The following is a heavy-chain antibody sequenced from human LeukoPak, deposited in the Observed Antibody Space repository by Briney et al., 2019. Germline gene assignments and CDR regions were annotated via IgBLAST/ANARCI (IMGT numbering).Heavy chain of an antibody. CDR1: GFTFSDYY. Sequence: GGSLRLSCAASGFTFSDYYMTWIRQAPGKGLDWVSYISSSGRNTYYADSVKGRFTISRDNAKNSLYLQMNSLRAEDTAVYYCARAIYNGFDIWGQGKMVTVSS. V-gene: IGHV3-11*01. D-gene: IGHD3-10*01. CDR2: ISSSGRNT. J-gene: IGHJ3*02. CDR3: ARAIYNGFDI.